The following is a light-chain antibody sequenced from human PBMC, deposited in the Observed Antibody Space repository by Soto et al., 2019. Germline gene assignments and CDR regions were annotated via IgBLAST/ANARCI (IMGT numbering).Light chain of an antibody. Sequence: QSVLTQPPSASGSPGQSVAISCTGTSSDVGGCNYVSWYQQHPGKAPKLMIYEVNKRPSGVPDRFSGSKSGNTASLTASGLQAEDEADYYCSSYAGSSNVFGTGTKVTVL. V-gene: IGLV2-8*01. CDR1: SSDVGGCNY. J-gene: IGLJ1*01. CDR3: SSYAGSSNV. CDR2: EVN.